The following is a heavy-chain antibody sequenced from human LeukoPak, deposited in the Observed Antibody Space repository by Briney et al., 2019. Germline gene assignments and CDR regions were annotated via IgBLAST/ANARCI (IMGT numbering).Heavy chain of an antibody. D-gene: IGHD3-10*01. CDR1: GGSIGSYY. Sequence: SETLSLTCTVSGGSIGSYYWSWIRQPPGKGLEWIGYIYYSGSTNYNPSLKSRVTISVDTSKNQFSLKLSSVTAADTAVYYCAMLGSGSYYKVPHWFDPWGQGTLVTVSS. J-gene: IGHJ5*02. V-gene: IGHV4-59*01. CDR3: AMLGSGSYYKVPHWFDP. CDR2: IYYSGST.